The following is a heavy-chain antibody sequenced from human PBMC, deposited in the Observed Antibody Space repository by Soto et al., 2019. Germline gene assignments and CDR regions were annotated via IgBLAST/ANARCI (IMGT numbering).Heavy chain of an antibody. J-gene: IGHJ6*02. D-gene: IGHD6-13*01. CDR3: ARRVVSSSWIGNYYYYGMDV. V-gene: IGHV4-4*02. CDR2: IYHSGST. CDR1: GGSISSSNW. Sequence: SSETLSLTCAVPGGSISSSNWWSWVRQPPGKGLEWIGEIYHSGSTNYNPSLKSRVTISVDKSKNQFSLKLSSVTAADTAVYYCARRVVSSSWIGNYYYYGMDVWGQGTTVTVSS.